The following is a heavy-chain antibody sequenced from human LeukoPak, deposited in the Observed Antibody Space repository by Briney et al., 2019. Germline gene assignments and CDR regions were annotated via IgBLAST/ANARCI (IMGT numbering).Heavy chain of an antibody. CDR3: ALYYYDSSGSDY. V-gene: IGHV1-2*06. Sequence: ASVKVSCKASGYTFTGYYMHWVRQAPGQGLEWMGRINPNSGGTNYAQKFQGRVTMTRDTSISTAYMELSRLRSDDTAVYYCALYYYDSSGSDYWGLGTLVTVSS. D-gene: IGHD3-22*01. CDR2: INPNSGGT. J-gene: IGHJ4*02. CDR1: GYTFTGYY.